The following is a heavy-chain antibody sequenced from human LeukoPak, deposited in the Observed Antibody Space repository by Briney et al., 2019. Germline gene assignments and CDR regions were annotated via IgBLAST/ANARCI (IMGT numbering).Heavy chain of an antibody. CDR1: GFTFDDYT. CDR2: ISWDGGST. CDR3: AKESGYYHRYFDL. Sequence: GGSLRLSCAASGFTFDDYTMHWVRQAPGKGLEWVSLISWDGGSTYYADPEKGRFTISRDNSKNSLYLQMNSLRTEDTALYYCAKESGYYHRYFDLWGRGTLVTVSS. D-gene: IGHD3-3*01. J-gene: IGHJ2*01. V-gene: IGHV3-43*01.